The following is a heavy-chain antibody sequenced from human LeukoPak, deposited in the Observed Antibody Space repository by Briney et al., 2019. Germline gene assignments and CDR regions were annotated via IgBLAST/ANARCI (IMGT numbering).Heavy chain of an antibody. V-gene: IGHV4-59*01. J-gene: IGHJ6*02. CDR3: ARDTYYYGSGSFVDGMDV. D-gene: IGHD3-10*01. Sequence: PSETLSLTCTVSGGSISTYYWSWIRQPPGKGLEWIGHIYYSGSTNYNPSLESRVTISVDTSKNQFSLKLSSVTAADTAIYYCARDTYYYGSGSFVDGMDVWGQGTTVTVSS. CDR2: IYYSGST. CDR1: GGSISTYY.